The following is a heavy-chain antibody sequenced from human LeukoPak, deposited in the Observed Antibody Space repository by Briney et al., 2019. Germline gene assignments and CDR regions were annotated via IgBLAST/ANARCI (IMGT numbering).Heavy chain of an antibody. CDR3: ARVPDQLGFGELFFDY. Sequence: GGSLRLSCAASGFTFSSYGMHWVRQAPGKGLEWVAVISYDGSNKYYADSVKGRFTISRDNSKNTLYLQMNSLRAEDTAVYYCARVPDQLGFGELFFDYWGQGTLVTVSS. D-gene: IGHD3-10*01. CDR2: ISYDGSNK. J-gene: IGHJ4*02. CDR1: GFTFSSYG. V-gene: IGHV3-30*03.